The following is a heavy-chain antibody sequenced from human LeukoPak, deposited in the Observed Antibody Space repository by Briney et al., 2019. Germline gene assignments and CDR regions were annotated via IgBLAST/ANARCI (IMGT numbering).Heavy chain of an antibody. CDR1: GGSISSYY. Sequence: PSETLSLTCTVSGGSISSYYWSWIRQPPGKGLEWIGYIYYSGSTNYNPSLKSRVTISVDTSKNQSSLKLSSVTAADTAVYYCARSDGDYSGLFDYWGQGTLVTVSS. CDR3: ARSDGDYSGLFDY. J-gene: IGHJ4*02. CDR2: IYYSGST. D-gene: IGHD4-17*01. V-gene: IGHV4-59*01.